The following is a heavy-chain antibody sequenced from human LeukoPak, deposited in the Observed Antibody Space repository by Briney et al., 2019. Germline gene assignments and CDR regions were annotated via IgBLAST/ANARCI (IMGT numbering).Heavy chain of an antibody. D-gene: IGHD3-22*01. CDR3: TKYYYDRSCLNDAFDI. J-gene: IGHJ3*02. V-gene: IGHV3-73*01. CDR2: IRRRGNSYAT. CDR1: GFTFSGSA. Sequence: GALRLSCAASGFTFSGSAIHWVRQASGGGLEWGRRIRRRGNSYATAYTASVKSRFTASRDDSKNTAYMQINSLKTEDKAVYYCTKYYYDRSCLNDAFDIWGQGTMVTVSS.